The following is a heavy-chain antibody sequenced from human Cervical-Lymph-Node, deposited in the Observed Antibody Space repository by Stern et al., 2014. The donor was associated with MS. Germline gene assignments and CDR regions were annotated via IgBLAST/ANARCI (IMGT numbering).Heavy chain of an antibody. CDR2: IAYDGSKI. CDR3: AKYVASEEDACDT. Sequence: QDQLVESGGAVVKPGRSLRLSCAASGFIFSTYGLQWVRKAPGQGLEWVALIAYDGSKIYYADSVKGRFTISRDNSGNTLFLHMSSLRPDDTAVYFCAKYVASEEDACDTWGQGTMVAV. CDR1: GFIFSTYG. V-gene: IGHV3-30*18. J-gene: IGHJ3*02. D-gene: IGHD3-16*01.